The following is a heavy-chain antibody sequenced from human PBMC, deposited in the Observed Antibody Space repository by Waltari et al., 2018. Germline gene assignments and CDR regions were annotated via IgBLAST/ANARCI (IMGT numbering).Heavy chain of an antibody. D-gene: IGHD6-13*01. CDR2: IYYSGST. V-gene: IGHV4-59*01. J-gene: IGHJ5*02. Sequence: QVQLQESGPGLVKPSETLSLTCTVSGGSISSSYWSWIRQPPGKGLEWIGYIYYSGSTNYNPSLKSRVTISVDTSKNQFSLKLSSVTAADTAVYYCARAVKQQLVRWFDPWGQGTLVTVSS. CDR1: GGSISSSY. CDR3: ARAVKQQLVRWFDP.